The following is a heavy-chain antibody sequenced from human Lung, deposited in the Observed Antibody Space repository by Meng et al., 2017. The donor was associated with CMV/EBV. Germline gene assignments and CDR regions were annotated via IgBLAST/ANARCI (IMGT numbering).Heavy chain of an antibody. CDR2: ITWNSGRI. V-gene: IGHV3-9*01. Sequence: SLKISCAASGFTFDDYAMHWVRQVPGKGLEWVAGITWNSGRIGYADSVKGRFTISRDNAKNSLYLQMNSLRAEDTAFYYCAKGLSGLNYYNGMDVWGRWTTVTVSS. D-gene: IGHD1-26*01. CDR1: GFTFDDYA. J-gene: IGHJ6*02. CDR3: AKGLSGLNYYNGMDV.